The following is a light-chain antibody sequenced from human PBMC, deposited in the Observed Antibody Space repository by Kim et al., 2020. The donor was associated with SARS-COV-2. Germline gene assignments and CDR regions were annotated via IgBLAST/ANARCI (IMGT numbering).Light chain of an antibody. CDR1: QSISVY. V-gene: IGKV3-11*01. CDR3: QHRSNWPLT. J-gene: IGKJ4*01. Sequence: LSPGESATLSCRASQSISVYLAWYQQKPGQAPRLLIHDASNRATAVPTRFSGSGSGTDFTLTISSLEPEDFAIYYCQHRSNWPLTFGGGTKVDIK. CDR2: DAS.